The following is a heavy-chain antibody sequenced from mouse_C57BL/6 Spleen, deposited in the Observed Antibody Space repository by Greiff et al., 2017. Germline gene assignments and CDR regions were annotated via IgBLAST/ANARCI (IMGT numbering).Heavy chain of an antibody. Sequence: ESGAELVKPGASVKISCKASGYAFSSYWMNWVKQRPGKGLEWIGQIYPGDGDTNYNGKFKGKATLTADKSSSTAYMQLSSLTSEDSAVYFCARSNYVYYAMDYWGQGTSVTVSS. CDR1: GYAFSSYW. CDR2: IYPGDGDT. J-gene: IGHJ4*01. V-gene: IGHV1-80*01. D-gene: IGHD2-5*01. CDR3: ARSNYVYYAMDY.